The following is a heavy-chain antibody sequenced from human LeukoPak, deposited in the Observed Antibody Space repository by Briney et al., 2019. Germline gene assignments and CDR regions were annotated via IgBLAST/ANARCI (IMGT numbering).Heavy chain of an antibody. CDR1: GFTFSNYG. D-gene: IGHD1-14*01. CDR2: ILYDGSNK. CDR3: WKGTRWEGAGRILDDSFDI. J-gene: IGHJ3*02. V-gene: IGHV3-30*18. Sequence: GRSLRLSCAASGFTFSNYGMHWVRQAPGKGLEWVAVILYDGSNKYYAEYVKGRFTISRDNSKNTPHLQQKSLRGEDKAGYYCWKGTRWEGAGRILDDSFDIWGQGTMVTVSS.